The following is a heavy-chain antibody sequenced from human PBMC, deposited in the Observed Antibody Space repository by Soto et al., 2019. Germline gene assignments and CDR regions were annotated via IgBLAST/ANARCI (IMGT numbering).Heavy chain of an antibody. J-gene: IGHJ4*02. CDR1: GYTFASYT. V-gene: IGHV1-18*01. CDR3: ASSYGSGYRAFDY. D-gene: IGHD3-10*01. Sequence: ASVKVSCKASGYTFASYTISWMRQAPGQGLEWMGWISAYNGNTNYAQKFQGRVTMTADKSTSTAYMELSSLRSEDTAIYYCASSYGSGYRAFDYWGQGALVTVSS. CDR2: ISAYNGNT.